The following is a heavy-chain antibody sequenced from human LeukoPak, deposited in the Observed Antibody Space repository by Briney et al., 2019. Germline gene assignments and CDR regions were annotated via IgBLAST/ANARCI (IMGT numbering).Heavy chain of an antibody. CDR1: GLTFSSHW. J-gene: IGHJ4*02. D-gene: IGHD3-16*01. V-gene: IGHV3-74*01. CDR2: ITNGGSST. CDR3: AAQQGGTPAY. Sequence: PGGSLRLSCAASGLTFSSHWMHWVRQAPGKGLVWVSRITNGGSSTTYADSVKGRFTISRDNAKNMLYLQVNSLRAEDTAVYYCAAQQGGTPAYWVQGTWVTVSS.